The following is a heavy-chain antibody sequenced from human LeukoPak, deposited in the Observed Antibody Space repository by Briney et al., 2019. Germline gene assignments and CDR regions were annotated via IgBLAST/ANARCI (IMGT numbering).Heavy chain of an antibody. D-gene: IGHD6-19*01. V-gene: IGHV4-4*07. Sequence: SETLSLTCTVSGGPISSYYWNWIRQPAGKGLEWIGRIHSNGNTNYNPSLKSRITMSLDTSKNQFSLKLSSVTAADTAVYYCATDRGSGWYDYWGQGTLVTVSS. J-gene: IGHJ4*02. CDR2: IHSNGNT. CDR1: GGPISSYY. CDR3: ATDRGSGWYDY.